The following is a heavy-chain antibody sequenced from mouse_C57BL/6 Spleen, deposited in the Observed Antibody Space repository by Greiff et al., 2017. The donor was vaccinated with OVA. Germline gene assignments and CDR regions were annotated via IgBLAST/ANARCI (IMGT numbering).Heavy chain of an antibody. Sequence: QVQLQQPGAELVRPGTSVKLSCKASGYTFTSYWLHWVKQRPGQGLEWIGVIDPSDSYTNYNQKFKGKATLTVDTSSSTAYMQLSSLTSEDSAVYYCARGFYGSPHWYFDVWGTGTTVTVSS. V-gene: IGHV1-59*01. D-gene: IGHD1-1*01. CDR3: ARGFYGSPHWYFDV. CDR1: GYTFTSYW. CDR2: IDPSDSYT. J-gene: IGHJ1*03.